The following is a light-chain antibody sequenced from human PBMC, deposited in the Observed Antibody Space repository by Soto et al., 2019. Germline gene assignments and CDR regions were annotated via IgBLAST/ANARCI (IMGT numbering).Light chain of an antibody. Sequence: ESVLTQSPSILSLSPGSRPSLFCGAGQSITSSFLARYQQKTGQAPSLLIYGASSRATGIPDRFSGTGSETDFTLTINRLEPEDCAVYYCQQYENSPITFGQGTRLE. CDR1: QSITSSF. CDR2: GAS. CDR3: QQYENSPIT. V-gene: IGKV3-20*01. J-gene: IGKJ5*01.